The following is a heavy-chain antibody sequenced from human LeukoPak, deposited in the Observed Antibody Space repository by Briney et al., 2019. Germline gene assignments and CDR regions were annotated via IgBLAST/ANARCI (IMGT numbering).Heavy chain of an antibody. D-gene: IGHD6-19*01. CDR1: GGTFSSYA. V-gene: IGHV1-69*05. Sequence: SVEVSCKASGGTFSSYAISWVRQAPGQGLEWMGRIIPIFGTANYAQKFQGRVTITTDESTSTAYMELSSLRSEDTAVYYCARDPLDSYSSGWYYFDYWGQGTLVTVSS. CDR2: IIPIFGTA. J-gene: IGHJ4*02. CDR3: ARDPLDSYSSGWYYFDY.